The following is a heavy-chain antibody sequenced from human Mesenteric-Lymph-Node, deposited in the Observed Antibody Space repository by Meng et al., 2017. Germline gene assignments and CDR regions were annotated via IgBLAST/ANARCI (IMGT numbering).Heavy chain of an antibody. J-gene: IGHJ5*02. V-gene: IGHV4-61*01. Sequence: EGAPGLGEPTRTRSVKCPVYGDGGSRRRYTRSWLRQPPGKGLEWIGQINYSGSTNNNPSLKSRVTVSVDTTKTEFALKLTSVTAADAAVYYCARKSIADAFDDWFDPWGQGTLVTVSS. D-gene: IGHD6-6*01. CDR2: INYSGST. CDR1: GDGGSRRRYT. CDR3: ARKSIADAFDDWFDP.